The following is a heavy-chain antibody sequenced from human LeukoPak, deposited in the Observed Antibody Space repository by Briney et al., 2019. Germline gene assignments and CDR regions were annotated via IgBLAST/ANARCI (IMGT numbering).Heavy chain of an antibody. CDR3: ARVGGAFGYSSSGGDSLFDY. V-gene: IGHV1-2*02. Sequence: ASVKVSCKASGYTFTGYYMHWVRQAPGRGLEWMGWINPNSGGTNYAQKFQGRVTMTRDTSISTAYMELSRLRSDDTAVYYCARVGGAFGYSSSGGDSLFDYWGQGTLVTVSS. J-gene: IGHJ4*02. D-gene: IGHD6-13*01. CDR2: INPNSGGT. CDR1: GYTFTGYY.